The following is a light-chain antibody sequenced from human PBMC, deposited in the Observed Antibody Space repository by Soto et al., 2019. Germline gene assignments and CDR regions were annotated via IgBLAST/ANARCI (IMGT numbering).Light chain of an antibody. CDR3: SSHTSSSTYV. V-gene: IGLV2-14*01. Sequence: QSALTQPASVSGSPGQSIAISCTGTSSDVGGYHSVSWYQQHPGKAPKLMIYNVSNRPSGVSDRFSGSKSGNTASLTISGLQAEDEADYYCSSHTSSSTYVVVTGTKLTVL. CDR1: SSDVGGYHS. CDR2: NVS. J-gene: IGLJ1*01.